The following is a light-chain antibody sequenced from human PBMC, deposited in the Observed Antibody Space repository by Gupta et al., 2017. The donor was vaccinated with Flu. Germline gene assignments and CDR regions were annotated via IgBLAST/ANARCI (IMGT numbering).Light chain of an antibody. CDR2: DAS. J-gene: IGKJ3*01. CDR1: QSVSSY. CDR3: QQRSNWPRIT. V-gene: IGKV3-11*01. Sequence: EIVLTQSPATLSLSPGERALLSCTASQSVSSYLAWYQQKPGQAPRLLIYDASNRATGIPARFSGSGSGTDFTLTIIILEPEDFAVYYCQQRSNWPRITFGPGTKVDIK.